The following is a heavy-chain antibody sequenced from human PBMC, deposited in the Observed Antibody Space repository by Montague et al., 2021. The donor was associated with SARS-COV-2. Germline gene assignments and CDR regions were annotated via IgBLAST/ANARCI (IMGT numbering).Heavy chain of an antibody. V-gene: IGHV4-31*03. D-gene: IGHD3-22*01. CDR3: ARVRITIMVVVDAFDI. Sequence: TLSLTCTVSGGSISSGGYYWSWIRQHPGKGLEWIGYIYYSGSTYYNPSLKSRVTIPVDTSKNQFSLKLSSVTAADTAVHYCARVRITIMVVVDAFDIWGQGTMVTVSS. CDR1: GGSISSGGYY. CDR2: IYYSGST. J-gene: IGHJ3*02.